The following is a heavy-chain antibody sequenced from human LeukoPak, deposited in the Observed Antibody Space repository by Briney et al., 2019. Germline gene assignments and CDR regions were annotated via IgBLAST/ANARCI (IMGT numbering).Heavy chain of an antibody. CDR1: GFTVSNNY. CDR2: IYHSGST. CDR3: ARLPLRGYSGYDHFDY. Sequence: PGGSLRLSCAASGFTVSNNYMSWVRQPPGKGLEWIGEIYHSGSTNYNPSLKSRVTISVDKSKNQFSLKLSSVTAADTAVYYCARLPLRGYSGYDHFDYWGQGTLVTVSS. V-gene: IGHV4-4*02. D-gene: IGHD5-12*01. J-gene: IGHJ4*02.